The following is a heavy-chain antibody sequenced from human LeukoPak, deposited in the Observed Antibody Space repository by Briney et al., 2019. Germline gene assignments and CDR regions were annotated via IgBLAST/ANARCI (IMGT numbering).Heavy chain of an antibody. CDR3: ARDQDSTGYGENLY. CDR1: GYSFTNYY. J-gene: IGHJ4*02. D-gene: IGHD5-18*01. CDR2: INPSGGGT. V-gene: IGHV1-46*01. Sequence: GASVKVSCKASGYSFTNYYTHWVRQAPGQGLEWMGRINPSGGGTSYAQKFQGRVTMTRDMSTSTVYMELSSLRSEDTAVYYCARDQDSTGYGENLYWGQGILVTVSS.